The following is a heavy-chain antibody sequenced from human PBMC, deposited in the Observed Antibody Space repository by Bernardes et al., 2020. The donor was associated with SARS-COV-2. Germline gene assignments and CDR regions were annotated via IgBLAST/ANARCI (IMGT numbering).Heavy chain of an antibody. V-gene: IGHV3-74*01. Sequence: GGSLRLSCAASGFTFSSHWMHWVRQDPGKGLVWVSRINNDGTRTNHADSVNGRFTTYRDNAKNTVYLQMNSLRVEDTALYLCARGGYGGDAFDIWGQGTMVTVSS. CDR3: ARGGYGGDAFDI. CDR2: INNDGTRT. CDR1: GFTFSSHW. J-gene: IGHJ3*02. D-gene: IGHD3-22*01.